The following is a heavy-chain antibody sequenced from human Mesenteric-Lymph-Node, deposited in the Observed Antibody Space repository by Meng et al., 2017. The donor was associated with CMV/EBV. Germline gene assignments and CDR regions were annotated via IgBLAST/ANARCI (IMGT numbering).Heavy chain of an antibody. Sequence: VQLVQSGPEVKRPGASVKVSCRTSGFTFTSFGFTWVRQAPGQGLEWMGWLSSYNGNTNYAQNFQGRVTMTRDTSINTAYMEVNRLNSDDTAMYYCARDRDTDWYSPFDYWGPGTLVTVSS. CDR2: LSSYNGNT. CDR1: GFTFTSFG. J-gene: IGHJ4*02. CDR3: ARDRDTDWYSPFDY. V-gene: IGHV1-18*01. D-gene: IGHD3-9*01.